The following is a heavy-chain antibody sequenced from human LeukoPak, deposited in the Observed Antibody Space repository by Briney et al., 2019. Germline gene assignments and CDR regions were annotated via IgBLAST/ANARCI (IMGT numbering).Heavy chain of an antibody. J-gene: IGHJ4*02. D-gene: IGHD6-6*01. CDR3: ARAEQLAESDY. CDR2: MNPNSGNT. Sequence: ASVQVSCKASGYTFTSYDNNWVRQATRPALEWTGWMNPNSGNTGYAQKFQGRVTMTRNTSISTAYMELSSLRCEDTAVYYCARAEQLAESDYWGQGTLVTVSS. CDR1: GYTFTSYD. V-gene: IGHV1-8*01.